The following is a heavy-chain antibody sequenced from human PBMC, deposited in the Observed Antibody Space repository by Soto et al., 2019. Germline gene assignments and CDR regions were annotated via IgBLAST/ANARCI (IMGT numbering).Heavy chain of an antibody. J-gene: IGHJ4*02. CDR1: GGTFSSYA. CDR2: IIPIFGTA. V-gene: IGHV1-69*13. CDR3: ARDPAGYYDSSGYYSPYYFDY. Sequence: GASVKVSCKASGGTFSSYAISWVRQAPGQGLEWMGGIIPIFGTANYAQKFQGRVTITADESTSTAYMELSSLRSEDTAVYYCARDPAGYYDSSGYYSPYYFDYWGQGTLVTVSS. D-gene: IGHD3-22*01.